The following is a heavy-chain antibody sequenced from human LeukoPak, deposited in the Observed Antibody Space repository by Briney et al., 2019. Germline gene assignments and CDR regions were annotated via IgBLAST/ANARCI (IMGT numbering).Heavy chain of an antibody. Sequence: ASVKVSCKASGYTFTCYAMNWVRQAPGQGLEWMGWINTNTGNPTYAQGFTGRFVFSLDTSVSTAYLQISSLKAEDTAVYYCAREPRGGYCSSTSCYTAWFDPWGQEPWSPSPQ. CDR3: AREPRGGYCSSTSCYTAWFDP. D-gene: IGHD2-2*02. CDR2: INTNTGNP. CDR1: GYTFTCYA. V-gene: IGHV7-4-1*02. J-gene: IGHJ5*02.